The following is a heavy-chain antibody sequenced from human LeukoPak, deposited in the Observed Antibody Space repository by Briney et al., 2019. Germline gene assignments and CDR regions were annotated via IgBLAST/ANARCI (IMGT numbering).Heavy chain of an antibody. CDR2: INWNGGST. V-gene: IGHV3-20*04. D-gene: IGHD1-26*01. Sequence: PGGSLRLSCAASGFTFSSYGMSWVRQAPGKGLEWVSGINWNGGSTGYADSVKGRFTISRDNAKNSLYLQMNSLRAEDTALYYCAREGSGSYLYYYYYMDVWGKGTTVTVSS. CDR1: GFTFSSYG. CDR3: AREGSGSYLYYYYYMDV. J-gene: IGHJ6*03.